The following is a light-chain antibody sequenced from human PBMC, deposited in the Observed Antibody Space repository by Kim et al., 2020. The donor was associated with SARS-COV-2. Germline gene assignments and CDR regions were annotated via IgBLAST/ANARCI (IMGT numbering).Light chain of an antibody. Sequence: DFVMTQSPDSLAVSLGERATINCKSSQSVLYSSNNKNYLAWYQQKPGQPPKLLIYWASTRESGVPDRFSGSGSGTDFTLTISSLQAEDVAVYYCQQYYTLPWTFGQGTKVDIK. CDR1: QSVLYSSNNKNY. V-gene: IGKV4-1*01. CDR3: QQYYTLPWT. J-gene: IGKJ1*01. CDR2: WAS.